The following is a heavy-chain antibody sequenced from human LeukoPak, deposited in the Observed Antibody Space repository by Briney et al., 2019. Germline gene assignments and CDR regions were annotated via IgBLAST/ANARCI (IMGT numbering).Heavy chain of an antibody. Sequence: GGSLRLSCAASEFTFSNYAMSWVRQAPGKGLEWVSAITGSGGNAYYADSVKGRFTISRDNSKNTLYLQMNSLRAEDTAVYYCAKSRVGYDYWGQGTLVTVSS. CDR1: EFTFSNYA. J-gene: IGHJ4*02. D-gene: IGHD1-26*01. CDR3: AKSRVGYDY. V-gene: IGHV3-23*01. CDR2: ITGSGGNA.